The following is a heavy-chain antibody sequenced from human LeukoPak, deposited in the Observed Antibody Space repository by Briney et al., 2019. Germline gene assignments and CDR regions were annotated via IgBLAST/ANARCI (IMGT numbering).Heavy chain of an antibody. Sequence: GGSLRLSCAASGFTFSDYAMNWVRQAPGKGLEWVSIISGSGGSTIYADSVRGRFTVSRDNSKNTVSLQMNSLSAEDTAVYYCARSDSSAHPEVDHWGQGTLVTVSS. J-gene: IGHJ4*02. CDR1: GFTFSDYA. CDR2: ISGSGGST. V-gene: IGHV3-23*01. D-gene: IGHD6-19*01. CDR3: ARSDSSAHPEVDH.